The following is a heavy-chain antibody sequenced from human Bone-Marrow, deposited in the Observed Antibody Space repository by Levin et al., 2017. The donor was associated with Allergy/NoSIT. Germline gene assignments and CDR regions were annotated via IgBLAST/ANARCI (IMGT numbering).Heavy chain of an antibody. V-gene: IGHV4-59*08. CDR2: IYYSGST. J-gene: IGHJ4*02. Sequence: SQTLSLTCTVSGGSISSFYWSWIRQPPGKGLEWIGYIYYSGSTNYNPSLKSRVTISVDTSKNQFSLKLSSVTAADTAVYYCARGGAYSSGGYVSDYWGQGTLVTVSS. CDR1: GGSISSFY. CDR3: ARGGAYSSGGYVSDY. D-gene: IGHD6-19*01.